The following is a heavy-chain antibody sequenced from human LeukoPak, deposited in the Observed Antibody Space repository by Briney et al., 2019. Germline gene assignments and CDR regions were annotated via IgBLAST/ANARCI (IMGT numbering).Heavy chain of an antibody. D-gene: IGHD2/OR15-2a*01. CDR2: IRYDGSNK. CDR1: GFTFSSYG. CDR3: ARSPIVDFYYYSYMDV. Sequence: GGSLRLSCAASGFTFSSYGMHWVRQAPGKGLEWVAFIRYDGSNKYYADSVKGRFTISRDNAKNSLLLQMNSLRAEDTALYYCARSPIVDFYYYSYMDVWGKGTTVTVSS. J-gene: IGHJ6*03. V-gene: IGHV3-30*02.